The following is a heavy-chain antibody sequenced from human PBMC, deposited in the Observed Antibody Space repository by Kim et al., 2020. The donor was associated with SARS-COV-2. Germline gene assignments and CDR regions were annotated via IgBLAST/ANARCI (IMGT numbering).Heavy chain of an antibody. J-gene: IGHJ5*02. CDR2: IYYSGST. Sequence: SETLFLTCTVSGGSISSSSYYWGWIRQPPGKGLEWIGSIYYSGSTYYNPSLKSRVTISVDTSKNQFSLKLSSVTAADTAVYYCARQAGIAVARTFVRGWFDPWGQGTLVTVSS. V-gene: IGHV4-39*01. D-gene: IGHD6-19*01. CDR3: ARQAGIAVARTFVRGWFDP. CDR1: GGSISSSSYY.